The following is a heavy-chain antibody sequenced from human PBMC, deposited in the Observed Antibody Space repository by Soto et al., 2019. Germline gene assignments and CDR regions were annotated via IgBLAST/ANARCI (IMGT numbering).Heavy chain of an antibody. V-gene: IGHV1-18*01. CDR1: GYTYTSYG. D-gene: IGHD4-4*01. CDR3: SAVTSYHKGMDV. Sequence: QAQLVQSGAEVKKPGASVKISCRASGYTYTSYGISWVRQAPGQGVEWMGWIGAYNGNTKYAQDFQGRVTMTTDTSTNTAYMEMRSLRPDDTAVYSCSAVTSYHKGMDVWGQGTTVTVSS. J-gene: IGHJ6*02. CDR2: IGAYNGNT.